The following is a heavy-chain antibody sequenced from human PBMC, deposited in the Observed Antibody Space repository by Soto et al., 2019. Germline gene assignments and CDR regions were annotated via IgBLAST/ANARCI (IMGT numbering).Heavy chain of an antibody. V-gene: IGHV4-59*08. D-gene: IGHD3-3*01. CDR1: GGSIISYC. J-gene: IGHJ4*02. CDR3: ASSNTIFYDY. CDR2: IYYSGST. Sequence: SETLSLTCTVAGGSIISYCWSWIRQPPGKGLEWIGSIYYSGSTNYNPSLKSRVTISVDTSKNQFSLKLSSVTAADTAVYYCASSNTIFYDYWGQGTLVTVSS.